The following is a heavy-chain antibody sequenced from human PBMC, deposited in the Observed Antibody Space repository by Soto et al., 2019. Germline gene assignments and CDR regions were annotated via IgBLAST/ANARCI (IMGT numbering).Heavy chain of an antibody. CDR3: ARDLTGTTGNYYYYGMDV. CDR2: TYYRSKWYN. CDR1: GDSVSSNSAA. Sequence: PSQTLSLPCAISGDSVSSNSAAWNWIRQSPSRGLEWLGRTYYRSKWYNDYAVSVKSRITINPDTSKNQFSLQLNSVTPEDTAVYYCARDLTGTTGNYYYYGMDVWGQGTTVTVSS. D-gene: IGHD1-1*01. J-gene: IGHJ6*02. V-gene: IGHV6-1*01.